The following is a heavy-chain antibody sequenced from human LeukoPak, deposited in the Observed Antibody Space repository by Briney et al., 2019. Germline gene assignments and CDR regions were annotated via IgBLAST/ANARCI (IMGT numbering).Heavy chain of an antibody. J-gene: IGHJ4*02. CDR1: GFTFDDYA. V-gene: IGHV3-9*01. CDR3: AKEGRWLDS. D-gene: IGHD4-23*01. Sequence: PGGSLRLSCAASGFTFDDYAMHWVRQAPGKGLEWVSGINWNGGSIAYADSVKGRFTISRDNSKNTLYLQINSLRTEDTAVYFCAKEGRWLDSWGQGTLVTVSS. CDR2: INWNGGSI.